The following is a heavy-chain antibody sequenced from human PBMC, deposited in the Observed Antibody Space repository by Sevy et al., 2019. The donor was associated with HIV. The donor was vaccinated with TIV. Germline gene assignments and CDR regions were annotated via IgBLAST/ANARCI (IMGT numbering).Heavy chain of an antibody. CDR1: GFTFSYAW. CDR2: IKRQIDGGTP. D-gene: IGHD2-15*01. J-gene: IGHJ6*02. Sequence: GGSLRLSCEASGFTFSYAWMSWVRQAPGKGLEWVGRIKRQIDGGTPDYAAPVKGRFTISRDDSRNTLYLQMNSLKTEETAVYYCTTEGGSCVGGICSSYFYGMDGWGQGTTLTVSS. CDR3: TTEGGSCVGGICSSYFYGMDG. V-gene: IGHV3-15*01.